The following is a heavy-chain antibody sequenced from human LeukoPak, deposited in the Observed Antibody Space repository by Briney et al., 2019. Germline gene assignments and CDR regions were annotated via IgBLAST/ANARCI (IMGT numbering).Heavy chain of an antibody. Sequence: GGSLRLSCAASGFTFSSYAMHWVRQAPGKGLEWVAVISYDGGNKYYADSVKGRFTISRDNSKNTLYLQMNSLRGEDTAVYYCARDGTSEHFFDYWGRGTLVTVSS. CDR3: ARDGTSEHFFDY. CDR1: GFTFSSYA. D-gene: IGHD1-1*01. CDR2: ISYDGGNK. J-gene: IGHJ4*02. V-gene: IGHV3-30-3*01.